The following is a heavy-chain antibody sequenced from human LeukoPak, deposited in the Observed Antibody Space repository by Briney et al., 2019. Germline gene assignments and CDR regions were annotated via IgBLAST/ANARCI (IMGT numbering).Heavy chain of an antibody. D-gene: IGHD3-16*01. V-gene: IGHV4-61*01. CDR1: GGSISSSNW. Sequence: SETLSLTCAVSGGSISSSNWWSWIRQPPGKGLEWIGYIYYSGSTNYNPSLKSRVTISVDTSKNQFSLKLSSVTAADTAVYYCARDRRGLDYWGQGTLVTVSS. CDR2: IYYSGST. J-gene: IGHJ4*02. CDR3: ARDRRGLDY.